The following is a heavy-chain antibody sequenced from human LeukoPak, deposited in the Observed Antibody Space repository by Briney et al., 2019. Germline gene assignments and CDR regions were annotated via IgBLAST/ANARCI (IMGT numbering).Heavy chain of an antibody. D-gene: IGHD2-2*01. CDR3: ARDLGYCSSTSCYVKAARAYYFDY. CDR2: ISSGGST. V-gene: IGHV3-53*01. J-gene: IGHJ4*02. Sequence: GGSLRLSCAASGFTVSSNYMSWVRQAPGKGLEWVSVISSGGSTYYADSVKGRFTISRDNSKNTLYLQMNSLRAEDTAVYYCARDLGYCSSTSCYVKAARAYYFDYWGQGTLVTVSS. CDR1: GFTVSSNY.